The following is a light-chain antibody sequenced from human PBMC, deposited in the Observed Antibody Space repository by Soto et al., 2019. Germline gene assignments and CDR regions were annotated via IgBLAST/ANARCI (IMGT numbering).Light chain of an antibody. CDR2: AAS. CDR3: QQYNSFPWT. V-gene: IGKV1-27*01. J-gene: IGKJ1*01. CDR1: QGISKY. Sequence: DIQMTHSPSSLSASVGDRVTITCRASQGISKYLAWYQQKPGKVPKVLIYAASTLESGVPSRFNGSRSETEFTLTIRNLQPDDFATYYCQQYNSFPWTLGLGTKVDIK.